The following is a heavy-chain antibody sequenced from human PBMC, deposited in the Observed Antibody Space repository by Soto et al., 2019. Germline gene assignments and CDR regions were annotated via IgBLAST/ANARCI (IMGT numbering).Heavy chain of an antibody. CDR3: PRYSGTYRAH. Sequence: EVQLVESGGGLVKPGGSLRLSCAASGFTFSRYNMNWVRQAPGKGLEWVSSITSSSGYIFYADSVKGRFTISRDNAKNSLDLQMNSLGVEDRAVSYCPRYSGTYRAHWGQGTLVTVSS. V-gene: IGHV3-21*01. J-gene: IGHJ4*02. CDR2: ITSSSGYI. D-gene: IGHD1-26*01. CDR1: GFTFSRYN.